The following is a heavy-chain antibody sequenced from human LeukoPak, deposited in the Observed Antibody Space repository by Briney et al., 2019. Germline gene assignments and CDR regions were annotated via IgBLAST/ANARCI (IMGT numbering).Heavy chain of an antibody. Sequence: KASGTLSLTCTVSGGSFGSYYWTWIRQPPGKGLEWIGNVFYSGSTNYNPSLKSRVTISVDTSKNQFSLNLSSVTAADTAVYYCARHERFGNDAFDIWGQGTMVTVSS. CDR1: GGSFGSYY. CDR3: ARHERFGNDAFDI. CDR2: VFYSGST. V-gene: IGHV4-59*08. J-gene: IGHJ3*02. D-gene: IGHD3-10*01.